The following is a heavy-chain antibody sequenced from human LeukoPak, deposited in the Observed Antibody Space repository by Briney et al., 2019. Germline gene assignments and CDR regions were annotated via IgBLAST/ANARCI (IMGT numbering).Heavy chain of an antibody. CDR1: GFIFSDYY. D-gene: IGHD6-19*01. J-gene: IGHJ4*02. V-gene: IGHV3-11*01. CDR2: ISSSGSTK. CDR3: TTVPPFIAVADFLDY. Sequence: GGSLRLSCAASGFIFSDYYMSWIRQAPGKGLEWISYISSSGSTKYYADSVKGRFTISRDNAKNSLYLQMNSLRAEDTAVYYCTTVPPFIAVADFLDYWGQGTLVTVSS.